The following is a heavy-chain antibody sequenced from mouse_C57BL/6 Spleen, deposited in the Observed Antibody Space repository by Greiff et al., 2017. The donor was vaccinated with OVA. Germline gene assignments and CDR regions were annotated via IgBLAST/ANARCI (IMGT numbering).Heavy chain of an antibody. V-gene: IGHV2-2*01. CDR2: IWSGGST. J-gene: IGHJ1*03. CDR3: ASLYYDYDRGYFDV. CDR1: GFSLTSYG. D-gene: IGHD2-4*01. Sequence: VKLQESGPGLVQPSQSLSITCTVSGFSLTSYGVHWVRQSPGKGLEWLGVIWSGGSTDYNAAFISRLSISKDNSKSQVFFKMNSLQADDTAIYYCASLYYDYDRGYFDVWGTGTTVTVSS.